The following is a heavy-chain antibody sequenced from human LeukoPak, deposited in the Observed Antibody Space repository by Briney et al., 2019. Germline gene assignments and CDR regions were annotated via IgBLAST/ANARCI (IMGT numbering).Heavy chain of an antibody. CDR2: IRSKANSYAT. J-gene: IGHJ4*02. D-gene: IGHD3-22*01. CDR1: GFTFSGSA. Sequence: GGSLRLSCAASGFTFSGSAMHWVRQASGKGLEWVGRIRSKANSYATAYAASVKGRFTISRDDSKNTAYLQMNSLKTEDTAVYYCTIYYYDSSGYYAEIDYWGQGTLVTVSS. V-gene: IGHV3-73*01. CDR3: TIYYYDSSGYYAEIDY.